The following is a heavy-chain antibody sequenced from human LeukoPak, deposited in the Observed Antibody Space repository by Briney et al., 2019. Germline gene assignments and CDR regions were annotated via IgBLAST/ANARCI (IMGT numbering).Heavy chain of an antibody. Sequence: GASVKVSCKASGYTFTSYDINWVRQATGQGLEWMGWISAYNGNTNYAQKLQGRVTMTTDTSTSTAYMELRSLRSDDTAVYYCARGYIMITFGGVIVIKPTFDYWGQGTLVTVSS. D-gene: IGHD3-16*02. CDR3: ARGYIMITFGGVIVIKPTFDY. CDR1: GYTFTSYD. J-gene: IGHJ4*02. V-gene: IGHV1-18*01. CDR2: ISAYNGNT.